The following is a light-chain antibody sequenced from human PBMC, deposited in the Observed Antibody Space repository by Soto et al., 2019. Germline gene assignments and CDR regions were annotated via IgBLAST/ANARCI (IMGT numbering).Light chain of an antibody. CDR2: GAS. CDR1: QSVGSN. V-gene: IGKV3-15*01. Sequence: EIVVTQSPATLSVSPGARATLSCRASQSVGSNLAWYQHTPGQAPRLLVYGASTRATGIPDRFSGSGSGTEFTLTINSLQSEDFAVYYCQQYNKWPPATFGQGTRLEIK. J-gene: IGKJ5*01. CDR3: QQYNKWPPAT.